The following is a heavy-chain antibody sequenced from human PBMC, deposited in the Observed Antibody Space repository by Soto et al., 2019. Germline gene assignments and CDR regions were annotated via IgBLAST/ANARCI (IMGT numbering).Heavy chain of an antibody. CDR2: IIPMFGTP. Sequence: QVQLVQSGAEVKKPGSSVKVSCKASGDAFTNYIFDWVRQAPGQGLEWMGGIIPMFGTPKYAQTFQDRVTISADVSTGTAYLELGSLTREDTAIYFCATLGAQNDHWGHGTRVTVSS. V-gene: IGHV1-69*01. CDR3: ATLGAQNDH. D-gene: IGHD3-16*01. J-gene: IGHJ5*02. CDR1: GDAFTNYI.